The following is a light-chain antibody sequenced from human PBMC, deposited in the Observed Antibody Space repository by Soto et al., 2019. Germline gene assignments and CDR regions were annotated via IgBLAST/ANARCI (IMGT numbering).Light chain of an antibody. CDR2: WAS. CDR3: QQYYSIPFT. Sequence: DIVMTQSPDSLAVSLGERATNNCKSSQSILYRSNNKNYLAWYQQKPGQPPKLLIYWASTRESGVPDRFSGSGSGTDFTLTISSLQAEDVAVYYCQQYYSIPFTFGPGTKVDIK. V-gene: IGKV4-1*01. CDR1: QSILYRSNNKNY. J-gene: IGKJ3*01.